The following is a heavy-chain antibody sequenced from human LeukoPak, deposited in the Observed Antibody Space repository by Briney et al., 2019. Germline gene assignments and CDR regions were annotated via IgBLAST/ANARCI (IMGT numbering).Heavy chain of an antibody. V-gene: IGHV3-21*01. J-gene: IGHJ4*02. CDR2: ISSSNNYI. Sequence: GGSLRLSCAASGFTVSNNYMNWVRQAPGKGLEWVSSISSSNNYIYYADSVKGRFTISRDNAKNSLYLQMNSLRAEDTAVYYCTRRSPNYYFDYWGQGTPVTVSS. CDR1: GFTVSNNY. CDR3: TRRSPNYYFDY.